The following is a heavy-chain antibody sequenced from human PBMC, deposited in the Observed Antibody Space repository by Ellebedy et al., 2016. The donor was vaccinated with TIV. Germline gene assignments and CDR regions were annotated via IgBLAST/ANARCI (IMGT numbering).Heavy chain of an antibody. D-gene: IGHD1-26*01. V-gene: IGHV1-18*01. Sequence: ASVKVSXXASGYTLSNYGISWVRHGPGQGLEWMGWVNTHKGNTNYAPKFRDRLTVTIDTSTSTAYMELRSLGSDDTAVYYCTRDDSLSGSYYWAYFQYWGQGTLVTVSS. J-gene: IGHJ1*01. CDR2: VNTHKGNT. CDR1: GYTLSNYG. CDR3: TRDDSLSGSYYWAYFQY.